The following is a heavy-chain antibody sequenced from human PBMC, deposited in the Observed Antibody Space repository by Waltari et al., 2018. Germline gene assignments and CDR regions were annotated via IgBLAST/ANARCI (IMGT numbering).Heavy chain of an antibody. V-gene: IGHV1-24*01. Sequence: QVPLVQSGAEVKKPGASVKVSCKVSGSTLTKLSMPWVRQAPGKGLEWMGGFDPEDGETIYAQKFQGRVTMTEDTSTDTAYMELSSLRSEDTAVYYCATASKLSSGWYYYFDYWGQGTLVTVSS. CDR3: ATASKLSSGWYYYFDY. J-gene: IGHJ4*02. CDR2: FDPEDGET. CDR1: GSTLTKLS. D-gene: IGHD6-19*01.